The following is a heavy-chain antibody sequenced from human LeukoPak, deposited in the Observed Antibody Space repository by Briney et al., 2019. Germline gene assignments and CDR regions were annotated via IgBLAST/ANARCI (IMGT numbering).Heavy chain of an antibody. CDR2: IYYTGNT. J-gene: IGHJ1*01. D-gene: IGHD2-21*02. CDR3: ATIAEFCGGDCYSEYFQQ. Sequence: SETLSLTCTVSGASISSGSYYWGWIRQPPGEGLEWIGSIYYTGNTYYNPSFNSQVTISVDTSKTQFSLKLSSVTAADTAVYYCATIAEFCGGDCYSEYFQQWGQGTLVTVSS. V-gene: IGHV4-39*01. CDR1: GASISSGSYY.